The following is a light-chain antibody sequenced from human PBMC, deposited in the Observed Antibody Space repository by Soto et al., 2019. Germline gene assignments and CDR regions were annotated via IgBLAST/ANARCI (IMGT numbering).Light chain of an antibody. CDR1: QGIGNY. V-gene: IGKV1-27*01. CDR3: QKYDNAPWT. Sequence: DIQMTQSPSSLSPSVGDRATITCRASQGIGNYLAWYQHTPGKAPKLLIYAASTLQSGVPSRFTGSGSGTYFTLTISSLQPEDVAAYYCQKYDNAPWTFGPGTKVEIK. J-gene: IGKJ1*01. CDR2: AAS.